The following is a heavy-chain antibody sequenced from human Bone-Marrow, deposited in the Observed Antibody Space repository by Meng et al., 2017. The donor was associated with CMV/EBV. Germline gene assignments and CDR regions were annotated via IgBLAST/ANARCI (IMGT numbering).Heavy chain of an antibody. CDR3: ARVGYAVRGGDWFDP. Sequence: SETLSLTCTVSGGSVSSGSYYWSWIRQPPGKGLEWIGYIYYSGSTNYNPSLKSRVTISVDTSKNQFSLKLNSVTAADTAVYYCARVGYAVRGGDWFDPWGQGTLVTVSS. CDR1: GGSVSSGSYY. D-gene: IGHD3-10*01. V-gene: IGHV4-61*01. CDR2: IYYSGST. J-gene: IGHJ5*02.